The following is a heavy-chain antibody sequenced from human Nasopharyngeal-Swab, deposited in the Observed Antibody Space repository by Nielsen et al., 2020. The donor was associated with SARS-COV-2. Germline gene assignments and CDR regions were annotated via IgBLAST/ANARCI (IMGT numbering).Heavy chain of an antibody. CDR3: ARASSSSHY. CDR1: GFTFSSYG. D-gene: IGHD6-6*01. Sequence: GGSLRLSCEASGFTFSSYGMHWVRQAPGKGLEWVAVISYDGSNKYYADSVKGRFTISRDNSKNTLYLQMNSLRAEDTAVYYCARASSSSHYWGQGTLVTVSS. CDR2: ISYDGSNK. J-gene: IGHJ4*02. V-gene: IGHV3-30*03.